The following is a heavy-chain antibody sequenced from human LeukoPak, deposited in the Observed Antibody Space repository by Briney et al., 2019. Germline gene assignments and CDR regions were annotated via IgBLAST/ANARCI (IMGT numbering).Heavy chain of an antibody. CDR3: ARIDYGGNSQTYYFDS. CDR2: ILPNSGDT. CDR1: GYTFTGYY. D-gene: IGHD4-23*01. J-gene: IGHJ4*02. V-gene: IGHV1-2*02. Sequence: ASVKVSCKASGYTFTGYYIHWVRQAPGQGLEWMGWILPNSGDTNYAQRFQGRVTMTRDTSISTAYMELGRLKSDDTAMYYCARIDYGGNSQTYYFDSWGQETLVTVSS.